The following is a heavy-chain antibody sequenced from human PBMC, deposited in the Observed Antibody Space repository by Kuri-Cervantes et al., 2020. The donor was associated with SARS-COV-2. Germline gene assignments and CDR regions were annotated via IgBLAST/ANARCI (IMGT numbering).Heavy chain of an antibody. CDR3: ARVILCGGDCYPFDY. Sequence: ASVKVSCKASGYTFTSYYMHWVRQAPGQGLEWMGIINPSGGSTSYAQKFQGRVTMTRDTSTSTVYMELSSLRSEDTAVYYCARVILCGGDCYPFDYWGQGTLVTVSS. CDR1: GYTFTSYY. CDR2: INPSGGST. J-gene: IGHJ4*02. V-gene: IGHV1-46*01. D-gene: IGHD2-21*02.